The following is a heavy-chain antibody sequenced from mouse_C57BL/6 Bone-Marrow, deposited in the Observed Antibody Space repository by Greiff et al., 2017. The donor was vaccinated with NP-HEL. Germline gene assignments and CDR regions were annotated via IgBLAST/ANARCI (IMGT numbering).Heavy chain of an antibody. J-gene: IGHJ1*03. V-gene: IGHV1-72*01. CDR1: GYTFTSYW. CDR3: AGYYYGSRDWYFAV. CDR2: IDPNSGGT. Sequence: VQLQQPGADLVKPGASVKLSCKASGYTFTSYWMHWVKQRPGRGLEWIGRIDPNSGGTKFNEKFKTKATLTVDKPSSTAYMQLSSLTSEDSAVYYCAGYYYGSRDWYFAVWGKGTTVTVSS. D-gene: IGHD1-1*01.